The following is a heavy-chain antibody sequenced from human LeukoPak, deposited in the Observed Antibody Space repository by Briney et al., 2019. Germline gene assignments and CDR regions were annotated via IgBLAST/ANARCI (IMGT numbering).Heavy chain of an antibody. D-gene: IGHD6-25*01. CDR3: AKDGGPA. CDR2: ISYDGSNK. V-gene: IGHV3-30*18. CDR1: GFTFSSYG. J-gene: IGHJ4*02. Sequence: GGSLRLSCAASGFTFSSYGMRWVRQAPGKGLEWMAVISYDGSNKYYADSVKGRFTISRDNSKNTLYLQMNSLRAEDTAVYYCAKDGGPAWGQGTLVTVSS.